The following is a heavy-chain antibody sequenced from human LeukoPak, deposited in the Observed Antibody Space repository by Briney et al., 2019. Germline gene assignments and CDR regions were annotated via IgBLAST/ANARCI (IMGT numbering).Heavy chain of an antibody. Sequence: GASVKVSCKASEYTFTSYDINWVRQAPGQGLEWMGWMNPTTGNTGYAQKFQGRVAMTRDTSKKTSYMELRSLDSEDTAVYFCAKLSQTPDFQDGGRYYHLAYWGQGTRVTVSS. V-gene: IGHV1-8*01. D-gene: IGHD6-19*01. CDR3: AKLSQTPDFQDGGRYYHLAY. J-gene: IGHJ4*02. CDR2: MNPTTGNT. CDR1: EYTFTSYD.